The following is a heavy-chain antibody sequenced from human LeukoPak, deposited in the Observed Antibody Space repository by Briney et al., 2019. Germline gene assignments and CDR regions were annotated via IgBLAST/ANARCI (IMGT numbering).Heavy chain of an antibody. CDR1: GGSISSYY. D-gene: IGHD3-3*01. CDR3: ARGGRTIFGVVNRGHWFDP. V-gene: IGHV4-59*01. Sequence: SETLSLTCTVSGGSISSYYWSWIRQPPGKGLEGIGYIYYSGSTNYNPSLKSRVTISVDTSKNQFSLKLSSVTAADTAVYYCARGGRTIFGVVNRGHWFDPWGQGTLVTVSS. J-gene: IGHJ5*02. CDR2: IYYSGST.